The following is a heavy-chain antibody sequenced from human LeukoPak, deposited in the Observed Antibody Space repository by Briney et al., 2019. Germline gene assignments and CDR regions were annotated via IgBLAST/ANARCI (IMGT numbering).Heavy chain of an antibody. CDR1: GYTLTELS. J-gene: IGHJ5*02. D-gene: IGHD3-10*01. CDR2: FDPEDGKT. Sequence: ASVKVSCKVSGYTLTELSMHWVRQAPGKGLEWMGGFDPEDGKTIYAQKFQGRVTMTEDTSTDTAYMELSSLRSEDTAVYYCARVAGITMVRGAPKYNWFDPWGQGTLVTVSS. V-gene: IGHV1-24*01. CDR3: ARVAGITMVRGAPKYNWFDP.